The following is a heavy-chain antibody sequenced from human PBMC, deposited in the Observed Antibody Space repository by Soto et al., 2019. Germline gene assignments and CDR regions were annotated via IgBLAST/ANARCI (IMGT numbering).Heavy chain of an antibody. J-gene: IGHJ6*02. D-gene: IGHD3-16*01. Sequence: EVQLLESGGGLVQPGGSLRLSCGASGFTFSSYAMSWVRQAPGKGLEWVSGISGSGGSTYYADSVKGRFTISRDNSKNTLYVQMNSLRAEDTAVYYCAKASRGSYTEYYYYGMDVWGQGTTVTVSS. V-gene: IGHV3-23*01. CDR3: AKASRGSYTEYYYYGMDV. CDR1: GFTFSSYA. CDR2: ISGSGGST.